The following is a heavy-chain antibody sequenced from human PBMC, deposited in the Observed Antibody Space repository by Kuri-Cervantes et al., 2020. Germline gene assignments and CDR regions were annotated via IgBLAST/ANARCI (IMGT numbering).Heavy chain of an antibody. J-gene: IGHJ4*02. CDR2: IKQDGSEK. Sequence: GGSLRLSCAASGFTFSSYWMSWVRQAPGKGLEWVANIKQDGSEKYYVDSVKGRFTISRDNAKNSLHLQMNSLRAEDTAVYYRARHLGKGLQGGYFDYWGQGTLVTVSS. V-gene: IGHV3-7*01. CDR3: ARHLGKGLQGGYFDY. CDR1: GFTFSSYW. D-gene: IGHD4-11*01.